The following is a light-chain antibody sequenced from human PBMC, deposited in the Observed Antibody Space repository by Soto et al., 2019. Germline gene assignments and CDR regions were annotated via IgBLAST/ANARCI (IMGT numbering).Light chain of an antibody. V-gene: IGKV3-11*01. CDR1: QSVDRY. Sequence: EVVLTQSPDTLSLSPGEAATLSCRASQSVDRYVAWYQQKVGQAPRLLIYDEYTRATGVGARFAGSGSATDFNLTITSLEPEDFAVYDCQQRAKWPSTFGPGNKVEMK. CDR2: DEY. J-gene: IGKJ2*02. CDR3: QQRAKWPST.